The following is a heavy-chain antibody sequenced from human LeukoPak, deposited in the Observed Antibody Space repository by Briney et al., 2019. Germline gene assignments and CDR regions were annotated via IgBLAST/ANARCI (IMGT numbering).Heavy chain of an antibody. J-gene: IGHJ4*02. CDR1: GGSISSSSYY. Sequence: SETLSLTCTVSGGSISSSSYYWGWIRQPPGTGLEWIGSIYYSGSTYYNPSLKSRVTISVDTSKNQFSLKLSSVTAADTAVYYCARVFRITMVRGVDHFDYWGQGTLVTVSS. CDR3: ARVFRITMVRGVDHFDY. V-gene: IGHV4-39*07. CDR2: IYYSGST. D-gene: IGHD3-10*01.